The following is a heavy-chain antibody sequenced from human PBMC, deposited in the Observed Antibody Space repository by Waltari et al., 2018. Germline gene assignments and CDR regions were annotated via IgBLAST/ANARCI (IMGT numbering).Heavy chain of an antibody. Sequence: QVQLQESGPGLVKPSETLSLTCAVSGYSISSGYYWGWIRQPPGKGLEWIGSIYHSGSTYYTPSLKSRVTISVDTSKSQFSLKLGSVTAADTAVYYCARLPYYYDSSGYSLYFDYWGQGTLVTVSS. D-gene: IGHD3-22*01. CDR3: ARLPYYYDSSGYSLYFDY. CDR1: GYSISSGYY. CDR2: IYHSGST. J-gene: IGHJ4*02. V-gene: IGHV4-38-2*01.